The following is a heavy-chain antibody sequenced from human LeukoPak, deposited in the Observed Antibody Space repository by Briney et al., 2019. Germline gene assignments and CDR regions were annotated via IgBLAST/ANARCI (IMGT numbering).Heavy chain of an antibody. CDR2: INTDGTST. V-gene: IGHV3-74*01. CDR1: GFNFSTYW. CDR3: AKVLSY. Sequence: PGGSLRLSCEASGFNFSTYWMNWVRQAPGKGLVWVSRINTDGTSTSYADSVKGRFTISRDNAKNTLYLQMNSLRAEDTAVYYCAKVLSYWGQGTLVTVSS. J-gene: IGHJ4*02.